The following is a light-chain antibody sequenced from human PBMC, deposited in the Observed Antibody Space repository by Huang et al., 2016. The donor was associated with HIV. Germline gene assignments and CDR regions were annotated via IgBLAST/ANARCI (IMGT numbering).Light chain of an antibody. V-gene: IGKV1-8*01. Sequence: AIRMTQSPSSLSASTGDRVNITRRASQDINNFLAWYQQKPGKAPNLLIYAASILETGVPSRFSGSWSGTEFNLSISCLQSEDFATYYCQQYYSYRTFGQGTQVEIK. J-gene: IGKJ1*01. CDR1: QDINNF. CDR3: QQYYSYRT. CDR2: AAS.